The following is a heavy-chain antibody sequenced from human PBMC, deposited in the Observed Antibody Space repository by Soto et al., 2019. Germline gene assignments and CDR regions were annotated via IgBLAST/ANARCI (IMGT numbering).Heavy chain of an antibody. CDR2: IIPIFGTA. Sequence: QVQLVQSGAEVKKPGSSVKVSCKASGGTFSSYSINWVRQAPGQGLEWMGEIIPIFGTANYAQKFQGRVAITADESTSTAYMELSSLRSEDTAVYYCARDGGRNSGGIDYWGQGTLVTVSS. D-gene: IGHD1-26*01. V-gene: IGHV1-69*01. CDR3: ARDGGRNSGGIDY. J-gene: IGHJ4*02. CDR1: GGTFSSYS.